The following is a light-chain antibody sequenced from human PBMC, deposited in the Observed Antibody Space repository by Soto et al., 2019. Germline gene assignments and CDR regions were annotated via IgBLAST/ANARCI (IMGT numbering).Light chain of an antibody. CDR1: QSISSW. Sequence: DIQMTQSPSSVSASVGDRVTITCRARQSISSWLAWYQQTPGKAPKLLIYAAATLQSGVPARFSGSGSGTHVTLPISSLQPADFGTYYCQRANSFPRTFGQGTKVDIK. CDR3: QRANSFPRT. CDR2: AAA. J-gene: IGKJ1*01. V-gene: IGKV1-12*01.